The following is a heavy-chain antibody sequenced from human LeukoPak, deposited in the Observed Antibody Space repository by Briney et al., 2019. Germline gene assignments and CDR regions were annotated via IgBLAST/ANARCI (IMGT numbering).Heavy chain of an antibody. V-gene: IGHV4-39*02. CDR3: ARHFAGHTRNFDY. J-gene: IGHJ4*02. CDR1: GGSIRATSSY. CDR2: IFYSGYT. Sequence: PSETLSLTCTVSGGSIRATSSYWGWIRQPPGKGLECISSIFYSGYTYSKSCLGSRVTMSVDTSKSHCSLKLNSVTAADTATYYCARHFAGHTRNFDYWGQGTLVTVSS. D-gene: IGHD3-3*02.